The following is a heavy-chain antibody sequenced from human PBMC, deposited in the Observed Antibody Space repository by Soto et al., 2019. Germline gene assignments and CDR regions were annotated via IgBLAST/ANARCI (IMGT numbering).Heavy chain of an antibody. Sequence: SGPTLVNPTQTLTLTCTFSGFSLSTGGVGVGWIRQPPGKALEWLGIIYWDDDKRYRPSLKSRLTITKDTSKNQLVLTMTNMDPVDTATYYCAHLPWKQLWPRAPVVYWGQGTPVTVSS. J-gene: IGHJ4*02. D-gene: IGHD5-18*01. CDR3: AHLPWKQLWPRAPVVY. CDR2: IYWDDDK. CDR1: GFSLSTGGVG. V-gene: IGHV2-5*02.